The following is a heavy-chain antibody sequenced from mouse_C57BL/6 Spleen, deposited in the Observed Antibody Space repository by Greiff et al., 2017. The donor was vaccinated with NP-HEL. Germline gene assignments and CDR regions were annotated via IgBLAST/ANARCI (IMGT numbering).Heavy chain of an antibody. CDR2: ISSGSSTI. CDR3: ARTGFYAMDY. D-gene: IGHD2-2*01. V-gene: IGHV5-17*01. J-gene: IGHJ4*01. Sequence: EVHLVESGGGLVKPGGSLKLSCAASGFTFSDYGMHWVRQAPEKGLEWVAYISSGSSTIYYADTGKGRFTISRDNAKNTLFLHMTSLRSEDTAMYYCARTGFYAMDYWGQGTSVTVSS. CDR1: GFTFSDYG.